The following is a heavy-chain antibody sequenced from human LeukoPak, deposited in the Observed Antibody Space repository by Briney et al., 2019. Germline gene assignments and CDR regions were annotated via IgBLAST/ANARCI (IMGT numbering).Heavy chain of an antibody. V-gene: IGHV3-9*01. Sequence: GGSQRLSCAASGYTFDDHGVHWVRQVPGKGLEWVSGISWNSNNIGYAESVRGRFAISRDNAKNSLYLQMNSLRPEDTAVYYCTKDMGIRDGYNKAFDYWGQGTLVTVSS. CDR3: TKDMGIRDGYNKAFDY. D-gene: IGHD5-24*01. CDR1: GYTFDDHG. J-gene: IGHJ4*02. CDR2: ISWNSNNI.